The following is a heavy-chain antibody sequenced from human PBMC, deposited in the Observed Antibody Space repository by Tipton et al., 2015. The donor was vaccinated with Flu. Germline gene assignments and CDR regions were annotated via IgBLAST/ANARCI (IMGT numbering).Heavy chain of an antibody. D-gene: IGHD3-3*01. Sequence: TLSLTCTVSGGSISSSTYYWGWIRQPPGKGLEWIAYISSSGTTNYNPSLKSRVTTSVDTSKNHFSLKLTSVTAADTAVYFCARARRFLEWQVYYYYMDVWGKGATVTVSS. CDR1: GGSISSSTYY. V-gene: IGHV4-61*03. CDR3: ARARRFLEWQVYYYYMDV. CDR2: ISSSGTT. J-gene: IGHJ6*03.